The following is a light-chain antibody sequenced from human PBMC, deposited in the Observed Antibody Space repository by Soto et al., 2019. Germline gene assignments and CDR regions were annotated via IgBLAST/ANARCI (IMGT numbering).Light chain of an antibody. V-gene: IGKV1-17*02. Sequence: DIQMTQSPSSLPASVGDSVTITCRASQGIRDGLGWFQQKPGKAPKRLMYAASTLQSGVPSRFSGSRSGTEFTLTINNLQPEDFATYFCLQYTSYPMTFGQGTKVEIK. CDR1: QGIRDG. CDR2: AAS. J-gene: IGKJ1*01. CDR3: LQYTSYPMT.